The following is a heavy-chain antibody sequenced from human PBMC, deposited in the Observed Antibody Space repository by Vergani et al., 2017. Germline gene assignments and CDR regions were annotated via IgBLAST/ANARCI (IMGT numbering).Heavy chain of an antibody. CDR3: ARVGPYSNYTDY. CDR2: IYHSGST. J-gene: IGHJ4*02. D-gene: IGHD4-11*01. CDR1: GGSISSGGYS. V-gene: IGHV4-30-2*01. Sequence: QLQLQESGSGLVKPSQTLSLTCAVSGGSISSGGYSWSWIRQPPGKGLEWIGYIYHSGSTYYNPSLKSRVTISVDRSKNQFSLKLSSVTAADTAVYYCARVGPYSNYTDYWSEGTLVTVSS.